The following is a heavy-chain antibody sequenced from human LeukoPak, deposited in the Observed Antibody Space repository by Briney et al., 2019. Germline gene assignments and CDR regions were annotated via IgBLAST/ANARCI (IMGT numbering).Heavy chain of an antibody. Sequence: SETLSLTCVAYGGSFSGYYWSWIRQPPGKGLEWIGEINHSGSTNYNPSLKSRVTISVDTSKNQFSLKLSSVTAADTAVYYCARGTVIDYWGQGTLVTVSS. CDR1: GGSFSGYY. V-gene: IGHV4-34*01. D-gene: IGHD4-17*01. J-gene: IGHJ4*02. CDR3: ARGTVIDY. CDR2: INHSGST.